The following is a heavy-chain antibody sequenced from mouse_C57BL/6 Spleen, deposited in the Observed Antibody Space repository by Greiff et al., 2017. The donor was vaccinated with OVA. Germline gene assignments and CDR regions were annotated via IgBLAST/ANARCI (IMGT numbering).Heavy chain of an antibody. CDR3: ARSVDSSGYVAWFAY. CDR2: IYPGDGDT. Sequence: LVESGPELVKPGASVKISCKASGYAFSSSWMNWVKQRPGKGLEWIGRIYPGDGDTNYNGKFKGKATLTADKSSSTAYMQLSSLTSEDSAVYFCARSVDSSGYVAWFAYWGQGTLVTVSA. J-gene: IGHJ3*01. CDR1: GYAFSSSW. V-gene: IGHV1-82*01. D-gene: IGHD3-2*02.